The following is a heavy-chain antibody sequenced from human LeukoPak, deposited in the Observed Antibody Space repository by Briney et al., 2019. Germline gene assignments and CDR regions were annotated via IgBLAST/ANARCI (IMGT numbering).Heavy chain of an antibody. Sequence: GGSLRLSCAASGFTFSSYSMNWVRQAPGKGLEWVSSISSSSSYIYYADSVKGRFTISRDNAKNSLYLQTNSLRAEDTAVYYCAKANGILTGYYGYWGQGTLVTVSS. D-gene: IGHD3-9*01. J-gene: IGHJ4*02. CDR3: AKANGILTGYYGY. CDR2: ISSSSSYI. CDR1: GFTFSSYS. V-gene: IGHV3-21*04.